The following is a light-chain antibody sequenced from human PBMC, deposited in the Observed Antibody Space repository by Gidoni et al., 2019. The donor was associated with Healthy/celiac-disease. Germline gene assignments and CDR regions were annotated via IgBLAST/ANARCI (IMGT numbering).Light chain of an antibody. CDR1: QDISNY. V-gene: IGKV1-33*01. J-gene: IGKJ3*01. CDR2: DAS. Sequence: DIQMTQSPSSLSASVGDRVTITCQASQDISNYLNWYQQKPGKAPKLLIYDASNLETGVPSRFSGSGSGTDFTFTISSLQPEDIATYYCQQYDNLPPGTFGPXTKVDIK. CDR3: QQYDNLPPGT.